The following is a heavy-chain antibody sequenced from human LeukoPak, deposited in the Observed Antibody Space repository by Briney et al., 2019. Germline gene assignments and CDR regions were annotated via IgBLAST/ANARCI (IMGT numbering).Heavy chain of an antibody. CDR2: INHSGST. V-gene: IGHV4-34*01. J-gene: IGHJ5*02. D-gene: IGHD2/OR15-2a*01. CDR1: GGSFSGYY. CDR3: ARGGLHKRKLLVRRQNNWFDP. Sequence: SETLSLTCAVYGGSFSGYYWSWIRQPPGKGLEWIGEINHSGSTNYNPSLKSRVTISVDTSKNQFSLKLSSVTAADTAVYYCARGGLHKRKLLVRRQNNWFDPWGQGTLVTVSS.